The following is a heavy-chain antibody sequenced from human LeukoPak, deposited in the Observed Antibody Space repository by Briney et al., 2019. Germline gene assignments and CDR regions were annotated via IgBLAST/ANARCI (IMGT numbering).Heavy chain of an antibody. J-gene: IGHJ4*02. CDR1: GFSVSSNY. Sequence: GGSLRLSCAASGFSVSSNYMSWVRQAPGKGLEWVSVIYWDGSTYYADSVKGRFTISRDNSKNTLYLQMNSLRAEDTAVYYCARDVTGTLFDWGQGTLVTVSS. V-gene: IGHV3-66*01. CDR2: IYWDGST. D-gene: IGHD1-20*01. CDR3: ARDVTGTLFD.